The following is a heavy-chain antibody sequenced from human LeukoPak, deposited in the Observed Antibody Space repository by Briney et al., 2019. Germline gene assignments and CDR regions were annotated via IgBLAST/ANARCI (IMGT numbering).Heavy chain of an antibody. D-gene: IGHD3-9*01. V-gene: IGHV4-61*02. J-gene: IGHJ6*03. CDR3: ARAGPGRYFDWLLPYYYYYYYMDV. CDR1: GGSISSGSYY. CDR2: IYTSGST. Sequence: SETLSLTCTVSGGSISSGSYYWSWIRQPAGKGLEWIGRIYTSGSTNYNPSLKSRVTISVDTSKNQFSLKLSSVTAADTAVYYCARAGPGRYFDWLLPYYYYYYYMDVWGKGTTVTISS.